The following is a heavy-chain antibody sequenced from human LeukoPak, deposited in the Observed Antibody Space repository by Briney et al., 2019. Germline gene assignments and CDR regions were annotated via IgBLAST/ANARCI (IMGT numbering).Heavy chain of an antibody. J-gene: IGHJ3*02. V-gene: IGHV3-30*02. CDR1: GFTFSSYG. Sequence: GGSLRLSCAASGFTFSSYGMHWVRQAPGKGLEWVAVIWYDGSNKYYADSVKGRFTISRDNSKNTSYLQMDRLRTEDTAVYYCAKDFLGSSKAFDTWGQGTMVTVSS. CDR2: IWYDGSNK. CDR3: AKDFLGSSKAFDT. D-gene: IGHD3-3*01.